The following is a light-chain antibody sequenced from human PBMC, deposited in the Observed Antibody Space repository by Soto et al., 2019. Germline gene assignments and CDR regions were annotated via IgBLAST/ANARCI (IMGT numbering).Light chain of an antibody. J-gene: IGKJ5*01. Sequence: DIQMTQSPSSLPASVGDRISITCRASQSIGNSLSWFQLKPGKAPKLLIYDASSLESGVPSRFSGSGSGTDFTLTISRLEPEDFAVYYCQQYGSSPHHFGQGTRLEIK. CDR2: DAS. V-gene: IGKV1-39*01. CDR1: QSIGNS. CDR3: QQYGSSPHH.